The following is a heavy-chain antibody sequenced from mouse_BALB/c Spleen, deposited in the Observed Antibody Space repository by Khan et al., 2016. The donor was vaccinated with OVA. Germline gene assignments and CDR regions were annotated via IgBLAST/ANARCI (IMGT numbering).Heavy chain of an antibody. D-gene: IGHD2-14*01. CDR2: INSHGGTS. CDR3: ARVYYRYDEGYWYFDV. V-gene: IGHV5-6-3*01. CDR1: GFTFSGYG. Sequence: EVELVESGGGLVQPGGSLKLSCAASGFTFSGYGMSWVRQTPDKRLELVATINSHGGTSYYPDSVKGRFTISRDTAKNTLHLQMSSLKSEDTAMYYCARVYYRYDEGYWYFDVWGAGTTVTVSS. J-gene: IGHJ1*01.